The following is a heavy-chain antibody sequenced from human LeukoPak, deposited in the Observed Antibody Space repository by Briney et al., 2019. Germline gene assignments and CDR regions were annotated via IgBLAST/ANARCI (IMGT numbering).Heavy chain of an antibody. Sequence: SVKVSCKASGGTLSSYAISWVRQAPGQGLEWMGGIIPIFGTANYAQKFQGRVTITADESTSTAYMELSSLRSEDTAVYYCARDLRGGYYDSSALDYWGQGTLVTVSS. CDR1: GGTLSSYA. CDR2: IIPIFGTA. J-gene: IGHJ4*02. CDR3: ARDLRGGYYDSSALDY. D-gene: IGHD3-22*01. V-gene: IGHV1-69*13.